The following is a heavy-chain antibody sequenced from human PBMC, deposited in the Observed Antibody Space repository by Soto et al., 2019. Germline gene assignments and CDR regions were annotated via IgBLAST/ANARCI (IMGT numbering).Heavy chain of an antibody. J-gene: IGHJ6*02. Sequence: SETLSLTCAVYGGSFSSYYWNWIRQPPGKGLEWIGEINHSGRTNYNPSLNSRVTISLDTSKNQFSLRLSSVTAADTAVYYCARGRSMVATFSRCFAMDVWGQGSTVTVSS. CDR3: ARGRSMVATFSRCFAMDV. D-gene: IGHD5-12*01. V-gene: IGHV4-34*01. CDR1: GGSFSSYY. CDR2: INHSGRT.